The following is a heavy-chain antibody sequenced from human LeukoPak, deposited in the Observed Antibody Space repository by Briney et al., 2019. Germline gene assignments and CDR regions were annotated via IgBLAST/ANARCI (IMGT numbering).Heavy chain of an antibody. CDR2: ISAYNGNT. CDR1: GYTFTSYG. CDR3: ARDSGEGDYYDSSGSFDY. Sequence: ASVKVSCKASGYTFTSYGISWVRQAPGQGLEWMGWISAYNGNTNYAQKLQGRVTMTTDTSTSTAYMELRSLGSDDTAVYYCARDSGEGDYYDSSGSFDYWGQGTLVTVSS. J-gene: IGHJ4*02. V-gene: IGHV1-18*01. D-gene: IGHD3-22*01.